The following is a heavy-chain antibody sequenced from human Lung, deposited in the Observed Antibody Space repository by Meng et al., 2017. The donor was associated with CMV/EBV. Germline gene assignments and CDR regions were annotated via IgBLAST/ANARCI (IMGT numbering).Heavy chain of an antibody. D-gene: IGHD1-26*01. J-gene: IGHJ6*01. CDR2: ITPHFGTA. V-gene: IGHV1-69*05. CDR3: VRAVGAGRVCAMDV. CDR1: GGTFSNYA. Sequence: SVKVSXKASGGTFSNYALGWVRQAPGQGLEWMGGITPHFGTAKYAQKFQGRVTINTDGSTTTAYMELSSLRSDDTAVYYCVRAVGAGRVCAMDVWGQGNXVNGSS.